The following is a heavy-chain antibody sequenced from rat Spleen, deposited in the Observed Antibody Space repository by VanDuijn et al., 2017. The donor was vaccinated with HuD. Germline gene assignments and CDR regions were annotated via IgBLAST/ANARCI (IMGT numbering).Heavy chain of an antibody. CDR3: ATSYYGYNTFTY. D-gene: IGHD1-9*01. CDR2: ISSSGGT. Sequence: EVQLVESGGGLVQPGRSLKLSCVASGFTFSDYAMNWIRQAPGKGLEWVTYISSSGGTIYYADTVRGRFTISRDKAKNTLYLQLSGLSSEDTSLYYCATSYYGYNTFTYWGQGTLFTVSS. V-gene: IGHV5-34*01. CDR1: GFTFSDYA. J-gene: IGHJ3*01.